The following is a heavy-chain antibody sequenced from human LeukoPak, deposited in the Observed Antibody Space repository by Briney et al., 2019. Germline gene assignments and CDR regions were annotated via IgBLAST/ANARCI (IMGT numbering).Heavy chain of an antibody. Sequence: SETLSLTCAVYGGSFSGYYWSWIRQPPGKGLEWIGEINHSGSTNYNPSLKSRVTISVDTPKNQFSLKLSSVTAADTAVYYCASRPYYYDSSGPGYGYWGQGTLVTVSS. J-gene: IGHJ4*02. D-gene: IGHD3-22*01. CDR1: GGSFSGYY. CDR3: ASRPYYYDSSGPGYGY. CDR2: INHSGST. V-gene: IGHV4-34*01.